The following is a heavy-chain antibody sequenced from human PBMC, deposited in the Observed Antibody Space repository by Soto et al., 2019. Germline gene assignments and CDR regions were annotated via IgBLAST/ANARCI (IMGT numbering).Heavy chain of an antibody. V-gene: IGHV3-23*01. CDR1: GFTFSSYA. CDR2: ISGSGGST. D-gene: IGHD3-9*01. Sequence: GGSLRLSCAASGFTFSSYAMSWVRQAPGKGLEWVSAISGSGGSTYYADSVKGRFTISRDNSKNTLYLQMNSLRAEDTAVYYCAKGVLRYFDWLLDYYYYYGMDVWGQGTTVTVYS. J-gene: IGHJ6*02. CDR3: AKGVLRYFDWLLDYYYYYGMDV.